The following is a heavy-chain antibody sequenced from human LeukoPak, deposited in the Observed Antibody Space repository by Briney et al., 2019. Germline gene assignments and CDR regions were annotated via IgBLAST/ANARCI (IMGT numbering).Heavy chain of an antibody. CDR3: ARELSGLQDMDV. CDR2: ITCSSSYI. D-gene: IGHD3-10*01. CDR1: GFPFSSYA. Sequence: GGSVRLSCGACGFPFSSYAMNWVRQAPGKGLEWVSYITCSSSYIFHADSVKGRLTISRDDAKHSLYVQLNSLRAEDTALYYCARELSGLQDMDVWGQGATVTVSS. V-gene: IGHV3-21*01. J-gene: IGHJ6*02.